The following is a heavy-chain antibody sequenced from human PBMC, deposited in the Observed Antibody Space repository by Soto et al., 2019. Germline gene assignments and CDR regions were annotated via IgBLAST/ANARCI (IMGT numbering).Heavy chain of an antibody. J-gene: IGHJ4*02. D-gene: IGHD6-6*01. V-gene: IGHV1-2*02. CDR2: INPNSGDT. CDR1: GYTFAGYY. Sequence: ASVKVSCKAAGYTFAGYYMHWVRQAPGQGLEWMGWINPNSGDTKYAQKFQGRVTMTRDTSTRTAYMEVSRLTSDDTAVYYCARSLSTIGGRPDSWGQGTLVTVSS. CDR3: ARSLSTIGGRPDS.